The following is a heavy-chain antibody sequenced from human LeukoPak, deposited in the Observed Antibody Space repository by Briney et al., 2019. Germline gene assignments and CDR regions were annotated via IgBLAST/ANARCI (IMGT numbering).Heavy chain of an antibody. V-gene: IGHV1-2*02. D-gene: IGHD6-13*01. Sequence: ASVKVSCKASGYAFTDYYMHWVRQAPGQGLEWMGWINPNSGGTNYAQKFQGRVTMTRDTSISTAYMELSRLRSDDTAVFYCAREEVIAAAGPTLDYWGQGALVTVSS. CDR2: INPNSGGT. CDR1: GYAFTDYY. CDR3: AREEVIAAAGPTLDY. J-gene: IGHJ4*02.